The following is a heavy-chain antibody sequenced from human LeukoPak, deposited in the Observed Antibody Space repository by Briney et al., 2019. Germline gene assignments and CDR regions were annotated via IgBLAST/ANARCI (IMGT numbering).Heavy chain of an antibody. J-gene: IGHJ4*02. Sequence: PSETLSLTCTVSGGSISSSSYYWGWIRQPPGKGLEWIGSIYYSGSTYYNPSHKSRVTISVDTSKNQFSLKLSSVTAADTAVYYCARMSDWLLWSYFDYWGQGTLVTVSS. CDR3: ARMSDWLLWSYFDY. CDR2: IYYSGST. D-gene: IGHD3-9*01. CDR1: GGSISSSSYY. V-gene: IGHV4-39*01.